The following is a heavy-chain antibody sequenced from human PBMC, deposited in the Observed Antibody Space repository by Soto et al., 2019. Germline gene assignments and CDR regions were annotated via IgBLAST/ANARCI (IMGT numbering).Heavy chain of an antibody. CDR2: IYPGDSDT. Sequence: PGESLKVSCKGSGYSFTSYWIDWVRQMPGKGLERMGIIYPGDSDTRYSPSFQGQVTISADKSISTAYLQWSSLKASGTAMYYCARPRYYDSSGYCCDAFDIWGQGTMVTVSS. J-gene: IGHJ3*02. CDR1: GYSFTSYW. D-gene: IGHD3-22*01. V-gene: IGHV5-51*01. CDR3: ARPRYYDSSGYCCDAFDI.